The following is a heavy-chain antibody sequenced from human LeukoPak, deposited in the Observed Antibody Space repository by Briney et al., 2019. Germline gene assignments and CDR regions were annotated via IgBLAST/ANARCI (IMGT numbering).Heavy chain of an antibody. V-gene: IGHV3-23*01. D-gene: IGHD6-19*01. Sequence: PGGSLRLSCAASGFTFSTHAMNWVRQAPGKGLEWVSGISGSGSSTYYADSVKGRFTISRDNSKNTLYLQMITLRAEDTAVYYFAKDAMAVAGNVNWFDPWGQGTLVTVSS. CDR2: ISGSGSST. CDR3: AKDAMAVAGNVNWFDP. J-gene: IGHJ5*02. CDR1: GFTFSTHA.